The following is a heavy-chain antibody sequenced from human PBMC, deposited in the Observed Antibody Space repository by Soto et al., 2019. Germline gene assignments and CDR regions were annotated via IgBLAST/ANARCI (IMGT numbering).Heavy chain of an antibody. D-gene: IGHD3-22*01. Sequence: SVKVSCKASGGTFSSYAISWVRQAPGQGLEWMGGIIPIFGTANYAQKFQGRVTITADESTSTAYMELSSLRSEDTAVYYCARDHNYYDSSGYYPDWGQGTLVTVSS. CDR1: GGTFSSYA. CDR3: ARDHNYYDSSGYYPD. CDR2: IIPIFGTA. J-gene: IGHJ4*02. V-gene: IGHV1-69*13.